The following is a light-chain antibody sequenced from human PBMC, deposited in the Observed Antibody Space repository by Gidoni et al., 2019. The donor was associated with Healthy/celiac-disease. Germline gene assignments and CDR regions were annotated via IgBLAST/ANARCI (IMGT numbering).Light chain of an antibody. CDR2: GNS. CDR3: QSYDSSLSGSRV. J-gene: IGLJ2*01. V-gene: IGLV1-40*01. Sequence: QSVPTHPPSVSGAPAQTVTLSCTGSSSNIGAGYDPHWYQQRPGTAPKLLIDGNSNRPSGVPDRFSGSKSGTSASLAMTGLQAEDEADYYCQSYDSSLSGSRVFGGGTKLTVL. CDR1: SSNIGAGYD.